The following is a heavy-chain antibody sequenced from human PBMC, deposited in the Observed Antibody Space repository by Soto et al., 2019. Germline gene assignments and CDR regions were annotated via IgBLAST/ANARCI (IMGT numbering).Heavy chain of an antibody. CDR2: MNPNSGGT. CDR3: ARLTTYSYDSSGYHYHYGMDV. CDR1: GYPYTSYD. J-gene: IGHJ6*02. Sequence: GASVEASCKAPGYPYTSYDISWVRQAPGQGIERMGWMNPNSGGTNYAQKFQGGVTMTRDTSISTAYMELSRLRSDDTAVYYCARLTTYSYDSSGYHYHYGMDVWAEPISVTFSS. D-gene: IGHD3-22*01. V-gene: IGHV1-2*02.